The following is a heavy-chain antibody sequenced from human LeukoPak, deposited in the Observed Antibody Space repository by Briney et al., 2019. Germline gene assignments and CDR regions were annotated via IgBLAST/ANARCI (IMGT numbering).Heavy chain of an antibody. V-gene: IGHV3-21*01. CDR1: GFTFSSYA. CDR2: ISSSSSYI. J-gene: IGHJ4*02. D-gene: IGHD4-17*01. Sequence: PGGSLRLSCAASGFTFSSYAMSWVRQAPGKGLEWVSSISSSSSYIHYADSVKDRFTISRDNAKNALYLQMNSLRAEDTAVYYCARVSYGDPLLWGQGTLVTVSS. CDR3: ARVSYGDPLL.